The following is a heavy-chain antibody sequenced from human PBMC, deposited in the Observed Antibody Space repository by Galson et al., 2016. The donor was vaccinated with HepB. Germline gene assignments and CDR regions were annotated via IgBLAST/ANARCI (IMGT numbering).Heavy chain of an antibody. J-gene: IGHJ4*02. CDR1: GGSISSSNW. V-gene: IGHV4-4*02. CDR3: ARDRTLFGVVTALWY. D-gene: IGHD3-3*01. Sequence: SETLSLTCAVSGGSISSSNWWSWVRQPPGKGLEWIGEIYHSGSTNHNPSLKSRVTISLDMSKNQFSLKLRSVTAADTAVYYCARDRTLFGVVTALWYWGQGTQVTVSS. CDR2: IYHSGST.